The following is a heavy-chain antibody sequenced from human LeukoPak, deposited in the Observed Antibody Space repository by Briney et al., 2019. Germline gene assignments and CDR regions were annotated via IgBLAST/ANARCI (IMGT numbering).Heavy chain of an antibody. J-gene: IGHJ6*03. Sequence: SETLSLTCAVYGGSFSGYYWSWIRQPPGKGLEWIGEINHSGSTNYNPSLKSRVTISVDTSKNQFSLKLSPVTAADTAVYYCARVSPPKGYCSSTSCYVSYYYYYMDVWGKGTTVTVSS. CDR3: ARVSPPKGYCSSTSCYVSYYYYYMDV. CDR2: INHSGST. D-gene: IGHD2-2*01. CDR1: GGSFSGYY. V-gene: IGHV4-34*01.